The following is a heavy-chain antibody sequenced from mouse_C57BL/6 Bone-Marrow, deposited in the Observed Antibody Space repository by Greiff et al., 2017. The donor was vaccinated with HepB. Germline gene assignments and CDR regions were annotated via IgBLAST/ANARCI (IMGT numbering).Heavy chain of an antibody. Sequence: EVMLVESGGGLVKPGGSLKLSCAASGFTFSDYGMHWVRQAPEKGLEWVAYISSGSSTIYYADTVKGRFTISRDNAKNTLFLQMTSLRSEDTAMYYCARSPTGREYFDYWGQGTTLTVSS. V-gene: IGHV5-17*01. CDR2: ISSGSSTI. CDR3: ARSPTGREYFDY. J-gene: IGHJ2*01. D-gene: IGHD4-1*02. CDR1: GFTFSDYG.